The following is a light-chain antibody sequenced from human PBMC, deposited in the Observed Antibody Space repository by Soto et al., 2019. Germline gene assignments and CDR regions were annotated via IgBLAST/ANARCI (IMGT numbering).Light chain of an antibody. J-gene: IGKJ4*01. CDR1: QSLNSY. V-gene: IGKV3-11*01. Sequence: EIVLTQSPATLSLSPGERATLSCRASQSLNSYLAWFQQKPGQAPRLLIYDASNRATGIPARFSGSGSGPDFTLTIRSLEPADFAVYYCQQRRDCPLTCGGGTKVEIK. CDR3: QQRRDCPLT. CDR2: DAS.